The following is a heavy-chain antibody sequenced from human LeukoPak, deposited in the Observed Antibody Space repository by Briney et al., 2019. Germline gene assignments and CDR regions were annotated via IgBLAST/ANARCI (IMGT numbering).Heavy chain of an antibody. CDR2: IIPILGIA. CDR1: GGTFSSYA. Sequence: ASVKVSCKASGGTFSSYAISWVRQAPGQGLEWMGRIIPILGIANYAQKFQGRVTITADKSTSTAYMELSSLRSEDTVVYYCARSVLWFGELYYFDYWGQGTLVTVSS. V-gene: IGHV1-69*04. D-gene: IGHD3-10*01. J-gene: IGHJ4*02. CDR3: ARSVLWFGELYYFDY.